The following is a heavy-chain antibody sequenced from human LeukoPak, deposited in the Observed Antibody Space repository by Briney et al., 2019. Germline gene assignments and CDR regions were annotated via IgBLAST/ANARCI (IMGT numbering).Heavy chain of an antibody. V-gene: IGHV3-21*01. Sequence: GGSLRLSCAASGFTFSSYSMNWVRQAPGKGLEWVSSISSSSSYIYYADSVKGRFTISRDNAKNSLYLQMNSLRAEDTAVYYCARSRAYDFWSGYLFDYWGQGTLVTVSS. CDR2: ISSSSSYI. CDR1: GFTFSSYS. CDR3: ARSRAYDFWSGYLFDY. D-gene: IGHD3-3*01. J-gene: IGHJ4*02.